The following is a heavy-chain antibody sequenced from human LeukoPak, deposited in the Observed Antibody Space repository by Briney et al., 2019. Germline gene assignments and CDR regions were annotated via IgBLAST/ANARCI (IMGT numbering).Heavy chain of an antibody. CDR1: GFTFSSYA. Sequence: GGSLRLSCAASGFTFSSYAMSWVRQAPGKGLEWVSGIRGSGTNTYYADSVKGRFTISRDNSKNTLYLQMNSLRAEDTAVYYCARDNDYYDTSGYFDHWGQGTLVTVSS. CDR3: ARDNDYYDTSGYFDH. V-gene: IGHV3-23*01. J-gene: IGHJ4*02. D-gene: IGHD3-22*01. CDR2: IRGSGTNT.